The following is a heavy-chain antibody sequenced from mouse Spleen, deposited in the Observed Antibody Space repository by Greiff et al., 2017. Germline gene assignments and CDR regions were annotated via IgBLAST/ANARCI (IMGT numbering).Heavy chain of an antibody. CDR2: ISSGGGNT. D-gene: IGHD2-14*01. V-gene: IGHV5-9*03. CDR1: GFTFSSYT. J-gene: IGHJ4*01. CDR3: SGYRYDVGYAMDY. Sequence: EVKLMESGGGLVKPGGSLKLSCAASGFTFSSYTMSWVRQTPEKRLEWVATISSGGGNTYYPDSVKGRFTISRDNAKNTLYLQMSSLRSEDTALYYCSGYRYDVGYAMDYWGQGTSVTVSS.